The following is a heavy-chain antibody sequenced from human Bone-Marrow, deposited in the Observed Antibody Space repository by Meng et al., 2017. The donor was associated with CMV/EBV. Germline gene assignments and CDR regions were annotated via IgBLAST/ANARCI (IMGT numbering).Heavy chain of an antibody. D-gene: IGHD3-22*01. V-gene: IGHV4-59*01. CDR2: IYYSGST. Sequence: GSLRPSCTVSGGSIRSYYWSWIRQPPGKGLEWIGYIYYSGSTNYNPSLKSRVTISVDTSKNQFSLKLSSVTAADTAVYYCASSTDDSSGYYPPNWFDPWGQGTLVTVSS. CDR1: GGSIRSYY. J-gene: IGHJ5*01. CDR3: ASSTDDSSGYYPPNWFDP.